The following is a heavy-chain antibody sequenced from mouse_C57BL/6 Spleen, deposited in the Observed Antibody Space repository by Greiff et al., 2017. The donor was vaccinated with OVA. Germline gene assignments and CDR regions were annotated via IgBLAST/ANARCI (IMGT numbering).Heavy chain of an antibody. J-gene: IGHJ4*01. D-gene: IGHD2-4*01. CDR2: IYPGSGST. CDR1: GYTFTSYW. CDR3: ARLRYDYDGYYAMDY. V-gene: IGHV1-55*01. Sequence: QVQLQQPGAELVKPGASVKMSCKASGYTFTSYWITWVKQRPGQGLAWIGDIYPGSGSTNYNEKFKSKATLTVDTSSSTAYMQLSSLTSEDSAVYYCARLRYDYDGYYAMDYWGQGTSVTVSS.